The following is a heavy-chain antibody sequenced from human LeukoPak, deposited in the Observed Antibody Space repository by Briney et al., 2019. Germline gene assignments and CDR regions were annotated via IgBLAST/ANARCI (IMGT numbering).Heavy chain of an antibody. J-gene: IGHJ4*02. V-gene: IGHV3-66*02. CDR3: ARDKGRWEFYFDY. D-gene: IGHD1-26*01. CDR1: GFTVSSNY. CDR2: IYSGGST. Sequence: GGSLRLSCAASGFTVSSNYMSWVRQAPGKGLEWVSVIYSGGSTYYADSVKSRFTISRDNSKNTLYLQMNSLRAEDTAVYYCARDKGRWEFYFDYWGQGTLVTVSS.